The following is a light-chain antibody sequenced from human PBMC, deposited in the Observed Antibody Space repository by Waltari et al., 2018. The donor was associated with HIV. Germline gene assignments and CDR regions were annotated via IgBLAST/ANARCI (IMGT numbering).Light chain of an antibody. Sequence: DIVLTQSPGTLTLSPGERATLSCRASQRVSSSYLAWYPQKPGQAPRLLVYGASSRATGIPDRFSGSGSGTGFTLTISRLETEDFAVYYCQQYGSSPGTFDQGTKVEIK. CDR3: QQYGSSPGT. CDR2: GAS. V-gene: IGKV3-20*01. CDR1: QRVSSSY. J-gene: IGKJ1*01.